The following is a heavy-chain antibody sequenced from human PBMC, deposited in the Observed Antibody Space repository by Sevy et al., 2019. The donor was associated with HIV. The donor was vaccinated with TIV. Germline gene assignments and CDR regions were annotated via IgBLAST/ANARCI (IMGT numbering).Heavy chain of an antibody. CDR1: GGSISSGGYY. D-gene: IGHD4-17*01. CDR3: ARDPTPTNYGDYDH. J-gene: IGHJ4*02. CDR2: IYYSGST. Sequence: SETLSLSCTVSGGSISSGGYYWSWIRQRPGKGLEWIGYIYYSGSTYYNPSLKSRVTISVDTSKNQFSLKLSSVTAADTAVYYCARDPTPTNYGDYDHWGQGTLVTVSS. V-gene: IGHV4-31*03.